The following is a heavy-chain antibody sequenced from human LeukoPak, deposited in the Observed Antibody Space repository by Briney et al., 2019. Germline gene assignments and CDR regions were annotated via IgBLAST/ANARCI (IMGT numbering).Heavy chain of an antibody. CDR3: ARNHYYDSSGYPDY. D-gene: IGHD3-22*01. CDR2: ISSSSSTI. CDR1: GFTFSSYS. Sequence: GGSLRLSCAASGFTFSSYSMNWVRQAPGKGLEWVSYISSSSSTIYCADSVKGRFTISRDNAKNSLYLQMNSLRAEDTAVYYCARNHYYDSSGYPDYWGQGTLVTVSS. J-gene: IGHJ4*02. V-gene: IGHV3-48*01.